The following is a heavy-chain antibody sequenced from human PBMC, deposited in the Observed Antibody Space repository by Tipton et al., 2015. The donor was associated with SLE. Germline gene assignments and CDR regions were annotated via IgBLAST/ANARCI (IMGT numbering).Heavy chain of an antibody. D-gene: IGHD6-6*01. CDR1: GGSISSHY. Sequence: TLSLTCTVSGGSISSHYWSWVRQPPGKGLEWIGFIFNGGNTSYKPSLRSRVTISVDTSKNQFSLELSSVTAADTAVYYCARGEEYHDQPRFDFWGQGTLVTVSS. CDR2: IFNGGNT. CDR3: ARGEEYHDQPRFDF. J-gene: IGHJ4*02. V-gene: IGHV4-59*11.